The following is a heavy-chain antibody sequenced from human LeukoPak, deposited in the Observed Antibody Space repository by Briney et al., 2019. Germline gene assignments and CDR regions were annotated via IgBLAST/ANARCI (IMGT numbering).Heavy chain of an antibody. Sequence: PGESLKISCKGSGYSFTNYWIAWVRQMPGQGLEWMGIIYPGDSDTRYSPSFQGQVTISADKSISTAYLQWSSLKASDTAMYYCARREDSSGWYNVGYWGQGTLVTVSS. D-gene: IGHD6-19*01. V-gene: IGHV5-51*01. CDR1: GYSFTNYW. CDR3: ARREDSSGWYNVGY. J-gene: IGHJ4*02. CDR2: IYPGDSDT.